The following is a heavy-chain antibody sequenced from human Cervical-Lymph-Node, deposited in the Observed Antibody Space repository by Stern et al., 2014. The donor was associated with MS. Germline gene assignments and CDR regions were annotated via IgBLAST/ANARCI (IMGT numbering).Heavy chain of an antibody. Sequence: VQLVQSGAEVKRPGSSMKLSCRASGGGFSNSSLTWLREAPGQGLKWMGGIVPISGKINYSQKFKGRVTITAQESTTTAYMELSSLKLDDTALYFCARVGLSGFLDHWGQGTLVTVSS. J-gene: IGHJ4*02. CDR2: IVPISGKI. V-gene: IGHV1-69*01. CDR1: GGGFSNSS. D-gene: IGHD3-22*01. CDR3: ARVGLSGFLDH.